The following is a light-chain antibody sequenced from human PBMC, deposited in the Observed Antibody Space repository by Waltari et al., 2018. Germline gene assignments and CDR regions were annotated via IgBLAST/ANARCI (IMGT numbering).Light chain of an antibody. Sequence: QSALTQPASVSGSPGQSITIPCTGTTSDIGGYNYVSWYQQHPGRAPKLMIYDFTYRPSGISIRFSGSKSGNTASLTISGLRAEDEAYYYCTSYTTTSTLVLFGGGTKLTVL. CDR2: DFT. CDR1: TSDIGGYNY. J-gene: IGLJ2*01. V-gene: IGLV2-14*03. CDR3: TSYTTTSTLVL.